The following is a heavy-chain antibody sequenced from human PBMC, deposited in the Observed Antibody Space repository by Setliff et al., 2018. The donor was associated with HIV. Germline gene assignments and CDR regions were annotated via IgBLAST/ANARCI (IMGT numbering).Heavy chain of an antibody. CDR2: ISSSSSSI. CDR3: TTEDPWLRFGH. J-gene: IGHJ5*02. D-gene: IGHD5-12*01. V-gene: IGHV3-48*04. CDR1: GFTFNGYA. Sequence: GGSLRLSCVGSGFTFNGYAMNWVRQAPGKGLEWVSYISSSSSSIYYGDSVKGRFTISRDNSKNSLYLQMNSLRAEDTALYYCTTEDPWLRFGHWGQGTLVTVSS.